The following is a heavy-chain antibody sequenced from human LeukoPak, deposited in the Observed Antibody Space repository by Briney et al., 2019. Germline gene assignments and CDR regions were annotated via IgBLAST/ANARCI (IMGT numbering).Heavy chain of an antibody. J-gene: IGHJ6*02. D-gene: IGHD3-3*01. CDR3: ARGGRRRFLADYYGMDV. CDR1: GGSFSGYY. CDR2: IYYSGST. V-gene: IGHV4-59*01. Sequence: PSETLSLTCAVYGGSFSGYYWSWIRQPPGKGLEWIGYIYYSGSTNYNPSLKSRVTISVDTSKNQFSLKLSSVTAADTAVYYCARGGRRRFLADYYGMDVWGQGTTVTVSS.